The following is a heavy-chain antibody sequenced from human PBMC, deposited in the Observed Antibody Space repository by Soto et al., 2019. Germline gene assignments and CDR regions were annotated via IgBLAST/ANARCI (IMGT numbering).Heavy chain of an antibody. CDR1: GFTFSDYY. CDR2: ISDSATTM. J-gene: IGHJ5*02. Sequence: GSLRLSCAAFGFTFSDYYMSWIRQAPGKGLEWISHISDSATTMYYADSVKGRFTISRDNARKSLFLHMNSLRAEDTAVYYCARDNAFISSGLFNPWGQGTLVTVSS. CDR3: ARDNAFISSGLFNP. V-gene: IGHV3-11*01. D-gene: IGHD3-22*01.